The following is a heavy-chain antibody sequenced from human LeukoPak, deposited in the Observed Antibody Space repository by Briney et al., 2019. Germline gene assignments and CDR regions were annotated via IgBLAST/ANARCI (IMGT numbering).Heavy chain of an antibody. J-gene: IGHJ4*02. CDR2: IKQDGSEK. V-gene: IGHV3-7*01. D-gene: IGHD5-24*01. CDR3: ARERKSGWLQRTYNFDY. CDR1: EFTFSSDW. Sequence: PGGSLRLSCAASEFTFSSDWMTWVCQAPGKGLEWVANIKQDGSEKYYVDSVKGRFTISRDNAKNSLYLQMNSLRAEDTAVYYCARERKSGWLQRTYNFDYWGQGTLVTVSS.